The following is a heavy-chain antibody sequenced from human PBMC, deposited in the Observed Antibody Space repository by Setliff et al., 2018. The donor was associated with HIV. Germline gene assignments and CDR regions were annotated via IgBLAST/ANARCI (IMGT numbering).Heavy chain of an antibody. CDR3: ALKGAYDILTGFPN. Sequence: ASVKVSCKASGFTLISYHMHWVRQAPGQGLEWMGWISTYNGKTNFAQKLQGRVTMTTDTSTSTAYMELSSLRSEDTAVYYCALKGAYDILTGFPNWGQVPLVTVSS. J-gene: IGHJ4*02. CDR1: GFTLISYH. D-gene: IGHD3-9*01. CDR2: ISTYNGKT. V-gene: IGHV1-18*04.